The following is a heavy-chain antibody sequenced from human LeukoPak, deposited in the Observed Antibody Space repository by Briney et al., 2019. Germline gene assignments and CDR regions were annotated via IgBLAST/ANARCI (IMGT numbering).Heavy chain of an antibody. CDR3: AKDRGNGDVEYYFDY. CDR2: ISYDGSNK. J-gene: IGHJ4*02. V-gene: IGHV3-30*18. CDR1: GLTFSSYG. Sequence: PGGSLRLSCAASGLTFSSYGMHWVRQAPGKGLEWVAVISYDGSNKYYADSVKGRFIISRDNSKNTLYLQMNSLRAEDTAVYYCAKDRGNGDVEYYFDYWGQGTLVTVSS. D-gene: IGHD5-24*01.